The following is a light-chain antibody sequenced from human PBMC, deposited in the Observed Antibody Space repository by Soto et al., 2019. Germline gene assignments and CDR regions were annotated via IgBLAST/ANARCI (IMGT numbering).Light chain of an antibody. CDR3: QQYNSYLWT. V-gene: IGKV1-5*03. CDR1: QSISSW. CDR2: RAS. J-gene: IGKJ1*01. Sequence: DIQMTQSPSTLSASVGDRVTITCRASQSISSWLAWYQQKPGKVPKLLIYRASSLESGVPSRFSGSGSGTEFTLTISSLQSDDFAIYYCQQYNSYLWTFGQVTKVEIK.